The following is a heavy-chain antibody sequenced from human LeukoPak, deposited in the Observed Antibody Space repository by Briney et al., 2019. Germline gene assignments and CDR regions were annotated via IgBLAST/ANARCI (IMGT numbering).Heavy chain of an antibody. V-gene: IGHV4-39*07. J-gene: IGHJ4*02. CDR3: ARAPVVDFWSPNQPDY. CDR1: GGSMFSSTYY. D-gene: IGHD3-3*01. Sequence: SETLSLTCTVSGGSMFSSTYYWGWIRQPPGKGLEWIGSIYYSGSTHYNPSLKSRVTISVDTSKNQFSLKLSSVTAADTAVYYCARAPVVDFWSPNQPDYWGQGTLVTVSS. CDR2: IYYSGST.